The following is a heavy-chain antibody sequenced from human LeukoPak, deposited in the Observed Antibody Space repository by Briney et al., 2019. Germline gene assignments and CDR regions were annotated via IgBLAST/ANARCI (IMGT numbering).Heavy chain of an antibody. CDR3: ASNIAVSLDGFDH. D-gene: IGHD6-19*01. J-gene: IGHJ5*02. Sequence: ASVKVSCKGSGYTFTNYYIHWVRQAPGQGLVWMGRVNPRSGDTKYAHDFEGRVFMTRDTSISTAFMEVRGLRPDDTAVYFCASNIAVSLDGFDHWGQGTLVTVSS. V-gene: IGHV1-2*02. CDR1: GYTFTNYY. CDR2: VNPRSGDT.